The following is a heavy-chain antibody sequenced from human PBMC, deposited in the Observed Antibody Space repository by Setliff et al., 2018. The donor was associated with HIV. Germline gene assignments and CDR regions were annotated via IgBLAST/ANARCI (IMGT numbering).Heavy chain of an antibody. CDR3: ARVPSIETILFDS. CDR2: VSYSGST. V-gene: IGHV4-59*12. Sequence: SETLSLTCAVYGGSLTNYYWSWIRQSPGKGLEWIGSVSYSGSTLYNPSLKSRVTISVDTSKNYFSLKLSSVTAADTAVYYCARVPSIETILFDSWGQGTLVTVSS. J-gene: IGHJ4*02. CDR1: GGSLTNYY. D-gene: IGHD2-2*02.